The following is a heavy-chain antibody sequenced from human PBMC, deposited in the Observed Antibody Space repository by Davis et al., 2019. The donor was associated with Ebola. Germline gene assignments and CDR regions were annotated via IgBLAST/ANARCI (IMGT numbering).Heavy chain of an antibody. Sequence: AASVKVSCKASGYTFTKYDIAWVRQASGQGLEWIGWISPYNGHTSYAQKFQGRVSMTTDTSTSTAYMELRSLRSDDTAVYYCAKVRVGSGWYFDYWGQGTLVTVSS. J-gene: IGHJ4*02. CDR2: ISPYNGHT. CDR3: AKVRVGSGWYFDY. D-gene: IGHD6-19*01. V-gene: IGHV1-18*01. CDR1: GYTFTKYD.